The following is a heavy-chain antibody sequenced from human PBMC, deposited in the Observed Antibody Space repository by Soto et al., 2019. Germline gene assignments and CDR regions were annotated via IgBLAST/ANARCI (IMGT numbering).Heavy chain of an antibody. CDR2: SIPIFGTA. D-gene: IGHD3-22*01. Sequence: QVQLVQSGAEVKKPGSSVKVSCKACGGTFSSYAISWVRQAPGQGLEWMGGSIPIFGTANYAQKFQGRVTITADESTSTAYMELSSLRSEDTAVYYCARDFAPGYYYDRSSWGMDVWGQGTTVTVSS. CDR1: GGTFSSYA. V-gene: IGHV1-69*01. CDR3: ARDFAPGYYYDRSSWGMDV. J-gene: IGHJ6*02.